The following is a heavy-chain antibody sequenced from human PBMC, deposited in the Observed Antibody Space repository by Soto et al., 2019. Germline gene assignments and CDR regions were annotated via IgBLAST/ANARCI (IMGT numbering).Heavy chain of an antibody. CDR3: PRRGYWLDDYVWGSYRYDWFDP. V-gene: IGHV1-69*01. CDR1: GGTFSSYA. D-gene: IGHD3-16*02. CDR2: IIPIFGTA. J-gene: IGHJ5*02. Sequence: QVQLVQSGAEVKKPGSSVKVSCKASGGTFSSYAISWVRQAPGQGLEWMGGIIPIFGTANYAQKFQGRVTITADESTSTAYMELSSLRSEDTAVYYCPRRGYWLDDYVWGSYRYDWFDPWGQGTLVTVSS.